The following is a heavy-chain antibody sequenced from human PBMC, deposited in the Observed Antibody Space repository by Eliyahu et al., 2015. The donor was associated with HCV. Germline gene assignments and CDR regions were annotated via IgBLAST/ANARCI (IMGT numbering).Heavy chain of an antibody. J-gene: IGHJ5*02. CDR3: ASGGGGIAVAGTGGWFDP. D-gene: IGHD6-19*01. V-gene: IGHV4-59*01. Sequence: QVQLQESGPGLVKPSETLSLTXPVSGGXIPXYYWXWVRHPPGKGLGWIGYIHYTGSTNYTPSLKSRVTISVDTXKNQFSLNLTSVTAADTAVYYCASGGGGIAVAGTGGWFDPWGQGALVTVSS. CDR1: GGXIPXYY. CDR2: IHYTGST.